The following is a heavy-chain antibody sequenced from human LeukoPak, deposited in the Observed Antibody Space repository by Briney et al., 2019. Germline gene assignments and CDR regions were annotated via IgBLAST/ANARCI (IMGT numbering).Heavy chain of an antibody. Sequence: PGGSLRLSCTASGFTFGSLSMNWVRQAPGKGLEWVSYISGTSSHIYYADSVKGRFTISRDNAKNSLYLQMNSLRDEDTAAYYCARKGDYHDYWGQGTLVTVSS. CDR1: GFTFGSLS. CDR2: ISGTSSHI. J-gene: IGHJ4*02. V-gene: IGHV3-48*02. CDR3: ARKGDYHDY.